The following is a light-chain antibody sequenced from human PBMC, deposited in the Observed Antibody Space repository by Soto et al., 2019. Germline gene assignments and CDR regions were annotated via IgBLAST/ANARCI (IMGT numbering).Light chain of an antibody. Sequence: EIVLTQSPGTLSLSPGERATLSCRASQSVSSSYLAWYQQKPGQAPRLLIYGASSRATGIPDSFSGSGSGKDFTLSIIILEPEDFAVYYCQQYGSSPWTFGEGTKVEIK. CDR1: QSVSSSY. CDR3: QQYGSSPWT. V-gene: IGKV3-20*01. J-gene: IGKJ1*01. CDR2: GAS.